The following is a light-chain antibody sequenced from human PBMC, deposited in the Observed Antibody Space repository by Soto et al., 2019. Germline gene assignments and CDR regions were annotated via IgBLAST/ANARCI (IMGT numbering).Light chain of an antibody. J-gene: IGKJ2*01. V-gene: IGKV3-15*01. Sequence: EIVMTQSPATMSVSPGERATLSCRASQSVSSNLAWYQQKAGQAPRLLINGASTRATGIPARFSGSASGTEFTLTISSLQSEDFAVYYCQQYNNWPPMYTFGQGTKLEIK. CDR2: GAS. CDR1: QSVSSN. CDR3: QQYNNWPPMYT.